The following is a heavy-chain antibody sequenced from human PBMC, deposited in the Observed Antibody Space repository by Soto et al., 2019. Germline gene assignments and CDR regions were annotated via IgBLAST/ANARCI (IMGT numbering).Heavy chain of an antibody. Sequence: ASVKVSCKASGYTFTGYYMHWVRQAPGQGLEWMGWISPNSGGTNYAQKFQGRVTMTRDTSISTAYMELSRLRSDDTAVYYCARVGYDFWSGPRGFGYYYGMDVWGQGTTVTVSS. J-gene: IGHJ6*02. D-gene: IGHD3-3*01. CDR3: ARVGYDFWSGPRGFGYYYGMDV. CDR1: GYTFTGYY. V-gene: IGHV1-2*02. CDR2: ISPNSGGT.